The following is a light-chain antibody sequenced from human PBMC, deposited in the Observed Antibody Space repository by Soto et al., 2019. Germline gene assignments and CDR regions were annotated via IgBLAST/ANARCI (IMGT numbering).Light chain of an antibody. CDR3: QRCTNSPLT. J-gene: IGKJ4*01. CDR2: DAS. Sequence: EIVMTQSPATLSVSPGERATLSCRASHSVSSRLAWYQQKPGQAPRLLIYDASTRATGLPARFSGSGSGTEFTLTISSLQYEDFALYYCQRCTNSPLTFGGGTKVEIK. V-gene: IGKV3-15*01. CDR1: HSVSSR.